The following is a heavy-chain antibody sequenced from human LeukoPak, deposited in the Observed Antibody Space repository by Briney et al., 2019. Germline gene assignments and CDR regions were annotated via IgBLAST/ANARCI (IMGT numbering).Heavy chain of an antibody. CDR1: GYTFTDNS. CDR3: ARDRRPSGSYFSDY. D-gene: IGHD1-26*01. CDR2: INPNSGGT. V-gene: IGHV1-2*02. Sequence: ASVKVSCKASGYTFTDNSMHWVRQAPGRGLEWMGWINPNSGGTNYAQKFQVRVTMTRDTSISTAYMELSRLRSDDTAVYYCARDRRPSGSYFSDYWGQGTLVTVSS. J-gene: IGHJ4*02.